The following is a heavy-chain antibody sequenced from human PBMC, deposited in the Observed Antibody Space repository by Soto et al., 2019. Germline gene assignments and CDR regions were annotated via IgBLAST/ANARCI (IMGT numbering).Heavy chain of an antibody. J-gene: IGHJ4*02. V-gene: IGHV1-18*01. CDR2: ISPYNGNT. CDR3: ARDRLGVSVTGGGFDS. Sequence: QVQLVQSGGEVKKPGASVKVSCKASGYTFSTFVLAWVRRAPGQGLELWGWISPYNGNTNYAQKLQGRLTMTTDTSTSTAYMELRSLRSDDTAVYYCARDRLGVSVTGGGFDSWGQGTLVTVSS. CDR1: GYTFSTFV. D-gene: IGHD2-8*01.